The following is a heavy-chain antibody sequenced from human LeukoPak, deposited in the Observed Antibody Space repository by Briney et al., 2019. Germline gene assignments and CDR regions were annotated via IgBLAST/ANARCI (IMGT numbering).Heavy chain of an antibody. D-gene: IGHD2-2*01. CDR3: ARTYCTSASCYGGGYFDY. CDR2: IYYSGST. J-gene: IGHJ4*02. Sequence: SETLSLTCTVSGGSISSSSYYWGWIRQPPGKGLEWIGSIYYSGSTYYNPSLKSRVTISVDTSKNQFSLKLSSVTAADTAVYYCARTYCTSASCYGGGYFDYWGQGTLVTVSS. CDR1: GGSISSSSYY. V-gene: IGHV4-39*07.